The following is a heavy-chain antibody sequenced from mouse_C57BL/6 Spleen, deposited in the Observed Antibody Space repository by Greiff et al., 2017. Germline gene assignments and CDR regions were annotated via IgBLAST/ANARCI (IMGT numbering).Heavy chain of an antibody. J-gene: IGHJ3*01. CDR2: IYPRSGNT. CDR1: GYTFTSYG. V-gene: IGHV1-81*01. Sequence: QVQLQQSGAELARPGASVKLSCKASGYTFTSYGISWVKQRPGQGLEWIGEIYPRSGNTYYNEKFKGKATLTADKSSSTAYMELRSLTSEDSAVYFCGRKGDFAYWGQGTLVTVSA. CDR3: GRKGDFAY.